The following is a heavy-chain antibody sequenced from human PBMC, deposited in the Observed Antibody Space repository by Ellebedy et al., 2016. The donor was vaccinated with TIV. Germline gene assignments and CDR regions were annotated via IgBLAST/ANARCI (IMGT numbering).Heavy chain of an antibody. J-gene: IGHJ4*02. CDR1: GFTFSSYW. D-gene: IGHD6-13*01. Sequence: GESLKISCAASGFTFSSYWMHWVRQAPGKGLVRVSRINTDESTTNYADSVKGRFTISRDNAKNTLYLQMNSLRAEDTAVYYCVRLRIAAAGRSFDYWGQGTLVTVSS. V-gene: IGHV3-74*01. CDR3: VRLRIAAAGRSFDY. CDR2: INTDESTT.